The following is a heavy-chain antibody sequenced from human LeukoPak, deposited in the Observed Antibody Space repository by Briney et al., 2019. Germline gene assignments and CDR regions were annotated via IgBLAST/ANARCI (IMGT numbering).Heavy chain of an antibody. D-gene: IGHD2-15*01. V-gene: IGHV3-15*07. Sequence: GSLILSCAVSGLTFSNAWMNWVRQAPGKGLEWVAHIKSETNGGTADYAAAVEGRFTISRDDSKNTLYLQMNSLKIEDTAVYFCTTNPGSWGDFWGQGSLVTVSS. J-gene: IGHJ4*02. CDR1: GLTFSNAW. CDR3: TTNPGSWGDF. CDR2: IKSETNGGTA.